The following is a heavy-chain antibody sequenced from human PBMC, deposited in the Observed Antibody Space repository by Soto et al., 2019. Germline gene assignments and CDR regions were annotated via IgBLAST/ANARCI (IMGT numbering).Heavy chain of an antibody. CDR3: ARGATYYDFWSGYPNWFDP. CDR2: IYYSGST. D-gene: IGHD3-3*01. J-gene: IGHJ5*02. Sequence: SETLSLSCTVSGGSISRYCWSWIRQPPGKGLEWIGYIYYSGSTNYNPSLKSRVTISVDTSKNQFSLKLSSVTAADTAVYYCARGATYYDFWSGYPNWFDPWAQGTLVTVS. CDR1: GGSISRYC. V-gene: IGHV4-59*01.